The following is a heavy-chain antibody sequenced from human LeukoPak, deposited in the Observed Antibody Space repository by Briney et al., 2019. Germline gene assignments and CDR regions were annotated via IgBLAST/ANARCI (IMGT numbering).Heavy chain of an antibody. D-gene: IGHD2-8*01. V-gene: IGHV1-2*02. CDR2: INPNSGGT. Sequence: ASVKVSCKASGYTFTGYYMHWVRQAPGQGLEWMGCINPNSGGTKYAQKFQGRVTMTRDTSISTAYMELSRLRSDDTAVYYCARRYCTNGVCYYYFDYWGEGTLVTVSS. CDR3: ARRYCTNGVCYYYFDY. J-gene: IGHJ4*02. CDR1: GYTFTGYY.